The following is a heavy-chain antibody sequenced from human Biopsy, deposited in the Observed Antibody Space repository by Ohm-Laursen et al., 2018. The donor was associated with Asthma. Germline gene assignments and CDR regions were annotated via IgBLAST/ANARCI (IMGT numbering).Heavy chain of an antibody. CDR1: GGSISSGGYY. CDR2: AYHSGTS. Sequence: TLSLTCTVAGGSISSGGYYWSWIRQHPGKGLEWIGYAYHSGTSYYNPSLKSRVAISVDTSKNQFSLNLNSVTAADTAVYFCARVAYYNARRGYYYLFDYWGQGTLVAVSS. CDR3: ARVAYYNARRGYYYLFDY. J-gene: IGHJ4*02. V-gene: IGHV4-31*03. D-gene: IGHD3-22*01.